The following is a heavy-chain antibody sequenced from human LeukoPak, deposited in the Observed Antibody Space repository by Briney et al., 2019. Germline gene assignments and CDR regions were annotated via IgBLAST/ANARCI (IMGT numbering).Heavy chain of an antibody. Sequence: GESLKISCRGSGYTFSSYWIGWVRQLPGKGLEWMGIIYPDDSDTRYSPSFQGRVTISADKSISHAYLQRSCLTASDPAMYYCAILAYGSNDVCYSNYYYSRDVWGKGTTVTVSS. CDR1: GYTFSSYW. CDR2: IYPDDSDT. D-gene: IGHD2-8*01. J-gene: IGHJ6*03. V-gene: IGHV5-51*01. CDR3: AILAYGSNDVCYSNYYYSRDV.